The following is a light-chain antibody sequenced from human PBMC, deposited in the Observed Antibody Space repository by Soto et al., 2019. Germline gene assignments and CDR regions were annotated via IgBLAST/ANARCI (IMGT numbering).Light chain of an antibody. J-gene: IGKJ4*01. Sequence: IVLTQSPATLSLSPWERATLSCRASQSVRSSYLAWYQHKPGQAPRLLIYEASNRATGVPARFSGSGSGTDFTLTISSLEPEDFAVYYCQQRNNWPSTFGGGTKVDIK. CDR3: QQRNNWPST. CDR1: QSVRSSY. V-gene: IGKV3-11*01. CDR2: EAS.